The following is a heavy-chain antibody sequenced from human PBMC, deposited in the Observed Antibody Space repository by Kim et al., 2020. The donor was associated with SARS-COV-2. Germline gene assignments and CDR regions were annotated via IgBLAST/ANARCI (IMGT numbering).Heavy chain of an antibody. Sequence: GGSLRLSCAASGFTFSSYGMHWVRQAPGKGLEWVAVLWYDGSNKYYADSVKGRFTISRDNSKNTLYLQMNSLRAEDTAVYYCASSVSPPRYGSGSYQNDYWGQGTLVTVSS. CDR3: ASSVSPPRYGSGSYQNDY. J-gene: IGHJ4*02. D-gene: IGHD3-10*01. V-gene: IGHV3-33*01. CDR2: LWYDGSNK. CDR1: GFTFSSYG.